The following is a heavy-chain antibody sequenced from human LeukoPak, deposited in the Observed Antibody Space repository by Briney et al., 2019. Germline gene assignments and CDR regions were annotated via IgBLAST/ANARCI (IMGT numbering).Heavy chain of an antibody. V-gene: IGHV3-30*18. Sequence: GGSLRLSCAASGFTFSSYGMHWVRQAPGKGLEWVAVISYDGSNKYYADSVKGRFTISRDNSENTLYLQMNSLRAEDTAVYYCAKELEGYIYGPVDYWGQGTLVTVSS. CDR1: GFTFSSYG. CDR3: AKELEGYIYGPVDY. CDR2: ISYDGSNK. J-gene: IGHJ4*02. D-gene: IGHD5-18*01.